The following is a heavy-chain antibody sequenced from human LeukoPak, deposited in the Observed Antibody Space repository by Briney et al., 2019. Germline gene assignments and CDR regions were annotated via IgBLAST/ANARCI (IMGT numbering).Heavy chain of an antibody. CDR2: INPNSGGT. V-gene: IGHV1-2*04. Sequence: ASVMVSCKASGDSVTGYYMNRVRQAPGQWLEWMGRINPNSGGTNYAQKFQGWVTMTRDTSISTAYMELSRLRSDDTAVYYCARDGGGWYGDYYYGMDVWGQGTTVTVSS. J-gene: IGHJ6*02. CDR3: ARDGGGWYGDYYYGMDV. CDR1: GDSVTGYY. D-gene: IGHD6-19*01.